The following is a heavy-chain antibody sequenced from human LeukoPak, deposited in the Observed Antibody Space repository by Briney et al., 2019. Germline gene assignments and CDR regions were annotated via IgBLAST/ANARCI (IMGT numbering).Heavy chain of an antibody. Sequence: GGSLRLSCAASGFTFSRYTMVWVRQAPGKGLEWVAVTSYDGNNKYYADSVTGRFTISRDNSNNTLYLQMNSLGAEDTAVYYCARDWGVDSWGQGTLVTVSS. CDR1: GFTFSRYT. CDR2: TSYDGNNK. CDR3: ARDWGVDS. V-gene: IGHV3-30-3*01. D-gene: IGHD3-10*01. J-gene: IGHJ4*02.